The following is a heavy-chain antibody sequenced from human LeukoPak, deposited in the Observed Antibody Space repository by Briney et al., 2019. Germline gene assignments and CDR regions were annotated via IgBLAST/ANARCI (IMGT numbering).Heavy chain of an antibody. CDR3: VRRDSSSWQFQH. V-gene: IGHV4-34*01. J-gene: IGHJ1*01. CDR2: INHSGST. D-gene: IGHD6-13*01. CDR1: GGSFSGYY. Sequence: SETLSLTCAVYGGSFSGYYWSWIRQPPGKGLEWIGEINHSGSTNYNPSLKSRVTISVDTSKNQFSLKLSSVTAADTAVYYCVRRDSSSWQFQHWGQGTLVTVSS.